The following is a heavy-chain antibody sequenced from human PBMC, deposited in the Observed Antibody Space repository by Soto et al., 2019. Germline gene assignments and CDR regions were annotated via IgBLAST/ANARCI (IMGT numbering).Heavy chain of an antibody. CDR2: IIPIFGTA. Sequence: SVKVSCKASGGTFSSYAISWVRQAPGQGLEWMGGIIPIFGTANYAQKFQGRVTITADESTSTAYMELSSLRSEDTAVYYCARDHVDTAMVEGYFDYWGQGTLVTVSS. J-gene: IGHJ4*02. D-gene: IGHD5-18*01. V-gene: IGHV1-69*13. CDR3: ARDHVDTAMVEGYFDY. CDR1: GGTFSSYA.